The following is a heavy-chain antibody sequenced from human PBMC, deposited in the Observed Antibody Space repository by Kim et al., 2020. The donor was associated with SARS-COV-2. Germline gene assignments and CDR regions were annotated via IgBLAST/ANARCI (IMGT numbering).Heavy chain of an antibody. CDR3: AKDFPPRSGVREYAFDI. V-gene: IGHV3-30*18. Sequence: GGSLRLSCAASGFTFSSYGMHWVRQAPGKGLEWVAVISYDGSNKYYADSVKGRFTISRDNSKNTLYLQMNSLRAEDTAVYYCAKDFPPRSGVREYAFDIWGQGTMVTVSS. D-gene: IGHD3-10*01. CDR2: ISYDGSNK. CDR1: GFTFSSYG. J-gene: IGHJ3*02.